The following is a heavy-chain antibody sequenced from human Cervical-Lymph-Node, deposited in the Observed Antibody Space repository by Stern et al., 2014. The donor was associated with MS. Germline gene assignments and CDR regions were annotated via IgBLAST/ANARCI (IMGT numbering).Heavy chain of an antibody. CDR3: ASEKCTSASCYLS. D-gene: IGHD2-2*01. V-gene: IGHV3-11*01. Sequence: QVQLVESGGGLVKPGGSLRLSCEASGFTFSADFMTWIRQAPGQGLEWVSFICSIGSTVHVADSVKGLFTISRDNANNSLSLQMNSLRAEDTAVYYCASEKCTSASCYLSWGQGALVTVSS. CDR1: GFTFSADF. J-gene: IGHJ4*02. CDR2: ICSIGSTV.